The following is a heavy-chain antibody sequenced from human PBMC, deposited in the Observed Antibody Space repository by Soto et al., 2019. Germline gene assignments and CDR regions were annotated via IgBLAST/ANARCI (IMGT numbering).Heavy chain of an antibody. CDR2: ISSSSSYI. D-gene: IGHD5-18*01. CDR3: ARDRSRGYSYGYLDY. V-gene: IGHV3-21*01. J-gene: IGHJ4*02. CDR1: GFTFSSYS. Sequence: GGSLRLSCAASGFTFSSYSMNWVRQAPGKGLEWVSSISSSSSYIYYADSVKGRFTISRDNAKNSLYLQMNSLRAEDTAVYYCARDRSRGYSYGYLDYWGQGTLVTVSS.